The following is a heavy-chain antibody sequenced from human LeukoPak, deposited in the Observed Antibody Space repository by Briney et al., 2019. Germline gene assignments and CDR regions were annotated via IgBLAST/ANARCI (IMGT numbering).Heavy chain of an antibody. CDR2: IYHSGST. D-gene: IGHD3-22*01. CDR1: GGSISSSNW. Sequence: SETLSLTCAVSGGSISSSNWWSWVRQPPGKGLEWIGEIYHSGSTNYNPSLKSRVTISVDKSKNQFSLKLSSVTAADTAVYYCARDRGVNYYDSSGYWYFDLWGRGTLVTVSS. CDR3: ARDRGVNYYDSSGYWYFDL. J-gene: IGHJ2*01. V-gene: IGHV4-4*02.